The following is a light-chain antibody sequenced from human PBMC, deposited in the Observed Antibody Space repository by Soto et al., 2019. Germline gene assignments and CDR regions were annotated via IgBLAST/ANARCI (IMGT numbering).Light chain of an antibody. CDR3: QQYGSSSPRT. CDR1: QSISSW. J-gene: IGKJ1*01. CDR2: KAS. Sequence: DIQMTQSPSTLSASVGDRVTITCRASQSISSWLAWYQQKPGKAPKLLIYKASSLETGVPSRFSGSGSGTEFTLIISSLQPDDFASYYYQQYGSSSPRTFGQGTKVEIK. V-gene: IGKV1-5*03.